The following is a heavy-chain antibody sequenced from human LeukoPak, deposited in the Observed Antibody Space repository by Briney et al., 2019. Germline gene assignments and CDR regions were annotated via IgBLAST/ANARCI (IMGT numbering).Heavy chain of an antibody. CDR1: GGSFSGYY. V-gene: IGHV4-34*01. CDR2: INHSGSN. CDR3: ARDRYGGYFDY. J-gene: IGHJ4*02. D-gene: IGHD3-10*01. Sequence: KPSETLSLTCGVYGGSFSGYYWSWIRQPPGKGLEWIGEINHSGSNNYNPSLKSRVTISVDTSKNQFSLKLSSVTAADTAVYYCARDRYGGYFDYWGQGTLVTVSS.